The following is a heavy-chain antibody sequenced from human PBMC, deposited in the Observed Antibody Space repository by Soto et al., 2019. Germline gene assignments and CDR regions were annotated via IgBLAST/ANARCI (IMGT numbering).Heavy chain of an antibody. J-gene: IGHJ6*03. CDR2: ISWNSASI. Sequence: EVQLVESGGGLVQPGRSLRLSCAASGFTFEDYAMHWVRQAPGKGLEWVSGISWNSASIGYAESVKGRFTISRDNAKNSLYQQMNSLRGEDTALYYCAKDFTDYYYYMDVWGKGTTVTVSS. V-gene: IGHV3-9*01. D-gene: IGHD2-8*02. CDR3: AKDFTDYYYYMDV. CDR1: GFTFEDYA.